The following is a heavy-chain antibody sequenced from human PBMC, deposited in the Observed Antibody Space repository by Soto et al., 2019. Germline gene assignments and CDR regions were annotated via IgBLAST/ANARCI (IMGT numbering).Heavy chain of an antibody. D-gene: IGHD6-13*01. CDR3: AAGEASSRNLAPYYLDF. V-gene: IGHV4-59*01. CDR1: GGSMRNYF. Sequence: SETLSLTCTVSGGSMRNYFWTWIRQPPGKGLEWIGYIHYSGSTSFFPSYNPSLRSRVTISEDTSKNQFSLKLLSVTTADTAVYFCAAGEASSRNLAPYYLDFWGQGTLVTVSS. CDR2: IHYSGST. J-gene: IGHJ4*02.